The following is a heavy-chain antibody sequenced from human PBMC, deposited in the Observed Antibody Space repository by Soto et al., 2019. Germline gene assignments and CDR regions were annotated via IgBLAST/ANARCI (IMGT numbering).Heavy chain of an antibody. CDR1: GFTFSTYA. CDR2: VSVDGSLE. Sequence: QVQLVESGGGVVQPGGSLRLSCVASGFTFSTYAIHWVRQAPGKGLEWVALVSVDGSLEYYADSVKGRSTVSRDNSKSRLYFQMNSLRPADTAFYYCARQRAGSGYYFDHSGQGILVIVSS. D-gene: IGHD3-22*01. V-gene: IGHV3-30-3*01. J-gene: IGHJ4*02. CDR3: ARQRAGSGYYFDH.